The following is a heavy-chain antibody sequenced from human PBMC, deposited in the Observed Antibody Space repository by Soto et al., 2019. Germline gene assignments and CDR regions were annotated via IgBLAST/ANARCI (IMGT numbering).Heavy chain of an antibody. J-gene: IGHJ5*02. CDR2: ISAXRGST. D-gene: IGHD6-13*01. Sequence: GXSQRLSCAASGFTFRSDAMSWVRQAPGKGLQSVXAISAXRGSTSYAASXXGRFTTSXXXSKNTLYMQMNSMRAEDTAVYYCAKDNGSSPTWGQGTLVTASS. CDR1: GFTFRSDA. V-gene: IGHV3-23*01. CDR3: AKDNGSSPT.